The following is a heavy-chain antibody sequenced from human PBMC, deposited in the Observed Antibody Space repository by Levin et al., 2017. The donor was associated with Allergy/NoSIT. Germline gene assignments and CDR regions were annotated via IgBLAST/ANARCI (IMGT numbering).Heavy chain of an antibody. V-gene: IGHV3-49*04. Sequence: GGSLRLSCTVSGFIFRDYAISWVRQAPGKGLEWVAFIRNKEYGEKTQYAASVQGRFTISRDDSTGIAYLQMNSLTIEDTAVYYCIRGYSGYYAEYFYHWGQGTVVTVSS. CDR3: IRGYSGYYAEYFYH. D-gene: IGHD3-22*01. J-gene: IGHJ1*01. CDR2: IRNKEYGEKT. CDR1: GFIFRDYA.